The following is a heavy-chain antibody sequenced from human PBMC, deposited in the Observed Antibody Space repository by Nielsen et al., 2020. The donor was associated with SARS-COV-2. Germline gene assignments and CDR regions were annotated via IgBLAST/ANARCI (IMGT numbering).Heavy chain of an antibody. Sequence: GGSLRLSCAASGFTFSSYWMHWVRQAPGKGPVWVSRINSDGSSTSYADSVKGRFTISRDNAKNTLYLQMNSLRAEDTAVYYCVVTRVYWGQGTLVTVSS. CDR3: VVTRVY. CDR1: GFTFSSYW. D-gene: IGHD4-23*01. V-gene: IGHV3-74*01. CDR2: INSDGSST. J-gene: IGHJ4*02.